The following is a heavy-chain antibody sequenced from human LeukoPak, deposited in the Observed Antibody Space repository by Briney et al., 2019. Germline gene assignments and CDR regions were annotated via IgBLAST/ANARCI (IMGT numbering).Heavy chain of an antibody. D-gene: IGHD5-18*01. J-gene: IGHJ5*02. CDR3: ARVKDTARFDP. CDR1: GGSISSVGYY. Sequence: PSETLSLTCTVSGGSISSVGYYWTWIRQHPGKGLEFIGYIYYSGGTDYNPSLKSRVTIAVDTSKNQFSLKLSSVTTADTAVYYCARVKDTARFDPWGQGTLVTVSS. CDR2: IYYSGGT. V-gene: IGHV4-31*03.